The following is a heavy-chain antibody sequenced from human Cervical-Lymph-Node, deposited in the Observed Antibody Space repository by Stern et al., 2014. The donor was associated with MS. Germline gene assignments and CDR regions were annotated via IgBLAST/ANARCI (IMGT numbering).Heavy chain of an antibody. CDR2: IWYDGSNK. J-gene: IGHJ5*02. D-gene: IGHD6-13*01. CDR3: AREAPSSSWYMGWFDP. Sequence: VQLVESGGGVVQTGRYLRLSCAASGFTFSSYGMHWVRQAPGKGLEWVAVIWYDGSNKYYADSVKGRFTISRDNSKNTLYLQMNSLRAEDTAVYYCAREAPSSSWYMGWFDPWGQGTLVTVSS. V-gene: IGHV3-33*01. CDR1: GFTFSSYG.